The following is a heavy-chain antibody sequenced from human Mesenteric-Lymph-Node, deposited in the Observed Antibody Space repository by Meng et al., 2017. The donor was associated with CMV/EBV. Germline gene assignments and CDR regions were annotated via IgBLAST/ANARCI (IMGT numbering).Heavy chain of an antibody. D-gene: IGHD6-13*01. CDR2: INPSGGST. J-gene: IGHJ4*02. CDR3: ARDNEQQLVQYYFEY. CDR1: GYTFTTYY. V-gene: IGHV1-46*01. Sequence: ASVTVSCQASGYTFTTYYMHWVRQAPGQGLDWMGTINPSGGSTGYAQKFQGRVSMTTDTSTRTVYMELSSLRSEDTAVYYCARDNEQQLVQYYFEYWGQGTLVTVSS.